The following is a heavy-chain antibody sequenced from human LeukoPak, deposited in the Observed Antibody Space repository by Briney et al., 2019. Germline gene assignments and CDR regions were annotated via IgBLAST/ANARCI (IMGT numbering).Heavy chain of an antibody. CDR2: IYSGGSS. CDR3: AAHPRGTRYFEY. D-gene: IGHD1-1*01. CDR1: GFTVTTHY. V-gene: IGHV3-66*04. Sequence: GGSLRLSCAASGFTVTTHYMSWVRQAPGKGLEWVSIIYSGGSSYYADSVKGRFTISRDTSTSTLYLHMNSLRAEDSAVYHCAAHPRGTRYFEYWGLGTLVTVSS. J-gene: IGHJ4*02.